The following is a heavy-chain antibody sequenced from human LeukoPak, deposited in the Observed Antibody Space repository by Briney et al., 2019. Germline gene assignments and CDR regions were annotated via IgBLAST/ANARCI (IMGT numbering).Heavy chain of an antibody. D-gene: IGHD2-2*01. J-gene: IGHJ6*02. V-gene: IGHV1-69*01. Sequence: GASVKVSCKASGGTFSSYAISWVRQAPGQGLEWMGGIIPIFGTANYAQKFQGRVMITADESTITAYMELSSLRSEDTAVYYCASLVVPAPSNYYYYGMDAWGQGTPVTVSS. CDR1: GGTFSSYA. CDR3: ASLVVPAPSNYYYYGMDA. CDR2: IIPIFGTA.